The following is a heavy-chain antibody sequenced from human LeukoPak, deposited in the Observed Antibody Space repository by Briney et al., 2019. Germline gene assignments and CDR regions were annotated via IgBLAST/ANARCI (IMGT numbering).Heavy chain of an antibody. CDR1: GFTFSSYW. Sequence: PGGSLRLSCAASGFTFSSYWMSWVRQAPGKGLEWVANIKQDGSEKYYVDSVKGRFTISRDNAKNSLYLQMNCLRAEDTAVYYCARDLKYYYGSGSSHYWGQGTLVTVSS. J-gene: IGHJ4*02. CDR2: IKQDGSEK. CDR3: ARDLKYYYGSGSSHY. V-gene: IGHV3-7*01. D-gene: IGHD3-10*01.